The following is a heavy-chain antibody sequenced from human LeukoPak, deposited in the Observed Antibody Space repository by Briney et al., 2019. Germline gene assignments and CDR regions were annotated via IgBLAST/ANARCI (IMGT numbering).Heavy chain of an antibody. Sequence: GGSLRLSCVVSGLTVSNNYMTWVRQAPGKGLEWVSLIFSGGGTYYADSVKGRFTISRDSSKNTLYLQMNSLRAEDTALYYCTRGAGTRSVQHWGQGTLVTVSS. CDR1: GLTVSNNY. V-gene: IGHV3-66*01. CDR2: IFSGGGT. D-gene: IGHD6-19*01. CDR3: TRGAGTRSVQH. J-gene: IGHJ1*01.